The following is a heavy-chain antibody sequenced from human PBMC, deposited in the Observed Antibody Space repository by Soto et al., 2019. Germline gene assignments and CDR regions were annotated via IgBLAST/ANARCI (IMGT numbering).Heavy chain of an antibody. Sequence: LRLSCAASGFSFNNFDMHWVRQAPGKGLEWVAVISSAGNKKFYADSVTGRFTISRDNSNNTVYLQVNSLRAEDTAVYYCAKDRGLAAYFDSWGQGTQVTVSS. J-gene: IGHJ4*02. CDR3: AKDRGLAAYFDS. D-gene: IGHD6-13*01. V-gene: IGHV3-30*18. CDR2: ISSAGNKK. CDR1: GFSFNNFD.